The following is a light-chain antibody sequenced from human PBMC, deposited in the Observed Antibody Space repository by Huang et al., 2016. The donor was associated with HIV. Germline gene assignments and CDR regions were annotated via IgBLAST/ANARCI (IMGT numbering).Light chain of an antibody. J-gene: IGKJ4*01. CDR1: QRVGSY. CDR3: QQRSTWPLT. Sequence: EVVLTQSPSILSLSLGGTGTISCKASQRVGSYVAWYQQRPGQSPRLLLYDTSTRAAGIPSRFSGSGSGTDFTLTISGLESEDLGVFYCQQRSTWPLTFGGGTKLA. CDR2: DTS. V-gene: IGKV3-11*01.